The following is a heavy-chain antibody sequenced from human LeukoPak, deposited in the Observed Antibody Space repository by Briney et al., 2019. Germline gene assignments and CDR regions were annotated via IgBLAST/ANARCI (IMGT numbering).Heavy chain of an antibody. D-gene: IGHD3-9*01. Sequence: SETLSLTCTVSGGSISSYYWSWIRQPAGKGLEWIGRIYTSGSTNYNPSLKGRVTMSVDTSKNQFSLKLSSVTAADTAVYYCARVRRRLRYFDWYWFDPWGQGTLVTVSS. V-gene: IGHV4-4*07. CDR1: GGSISSYY. CDR3: ARVRRRLRYFDWYWFDP. J-gene: IGHJ5*02. CDR2: IYTSGST.